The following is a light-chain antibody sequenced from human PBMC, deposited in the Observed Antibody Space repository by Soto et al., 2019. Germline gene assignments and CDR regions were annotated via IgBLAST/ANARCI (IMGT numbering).Light chain of an antibody. CDR1: QSVSSN. CDR3: QQYKKWPLT. CDR2: GAS. J-gene: IGKJ4*01. V-gene: IGKV3-15*01. Sequence: EIVMTQSPATLSVSPGERATLSCRASQSVSSNLAWYQHKPGQAPRLLIYGASIRATGVPARFSGSGSGTEFTLTISSLQSEDFAVYYCQQYKKWPLTFGGGTKAEIK.